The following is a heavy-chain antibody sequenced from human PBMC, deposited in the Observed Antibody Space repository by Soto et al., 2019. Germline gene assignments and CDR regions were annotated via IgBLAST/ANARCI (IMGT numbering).Heavy chain of an antibody. D-gene: IGHD3-10*01. J-gene: IGHJ6*02. CDR3: ARDPNYYGSGSSPQSMDV. CDR2: ISAYNGNT. CDR1: GYTFTSYG. Sequence: QVQLVQSGAEVKKPGASVKVSCKASGYTFTSYGISWVRQAPGQGLEWMGWISAYNGNTNYAQKLQGRVTMTTDTSTSTAYMELRSLTSDDTAVYYCARDPNYYGSGSSPQSMDVWGQGTTVTVSS. V-gene: IGHV1-18*01.